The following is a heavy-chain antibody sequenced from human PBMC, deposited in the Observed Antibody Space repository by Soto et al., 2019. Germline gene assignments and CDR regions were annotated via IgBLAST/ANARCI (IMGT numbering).Heavy chain of an antibody. CDR2: IYWDDDE. V-gene: IGHV2-5*02. CDR3: AHKXADCIGTDCYHWFDP. J-gene: IGHJ5*02. Sequence: XGPTLVNPTQTLTLTCTFSGFSLSTSGVAVGWIRQPPGKALEWLALIYWDDDERYSTSLKTRLTITKDTSKNQEFLTMTNMDPVDTATYYXAHKXADCIGTDCYHWFDPWGQGTLVTVSS. CDR1: GFSLSTSGVA. D-gene: IGHD2-2*01.